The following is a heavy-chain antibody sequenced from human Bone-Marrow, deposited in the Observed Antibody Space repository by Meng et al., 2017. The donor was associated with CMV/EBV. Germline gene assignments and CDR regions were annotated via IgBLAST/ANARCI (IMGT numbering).Heavy chain of an antibody. D-gene: IGHD3-10*01. J-gene: IGHJ4*02. CDR3: AKLYYYGSGSNY. CDR1: GFSFSSYG. Sequence: GGSLRLSCAASGFSFSSYGMHWVRRAPGKGLEWLSFIRFDGSHKFYSDSVKGRFTISRDNSNNTVFLQMNSLRVDDTALYYCAKLYYYGSGSNYWGQGTLVTVSS. V-gene: IGHV3-30*02. CDR2: IRFDGSHK.